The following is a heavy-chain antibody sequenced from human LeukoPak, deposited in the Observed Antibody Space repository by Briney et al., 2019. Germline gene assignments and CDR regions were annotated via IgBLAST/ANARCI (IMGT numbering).Heavy chain of an antibody. CDR1: GGSFSGYY. J-gene: IGHJ4*02. CDR2: INHSGST. CDR3: ARVSGSYYLDY. D-gene: IGHD1-26*01. Sequence: SETLSLTCAVYGGSFSGYYWSWIRQPPGKGLEWIGEINHSGSTNYNPSLKGRVTISVDTSKNQFSLKLSSVTAADTAVYYCARVSGSYYLDYWGQGTLVTVSS. V-gene: IGHV4-34*01.